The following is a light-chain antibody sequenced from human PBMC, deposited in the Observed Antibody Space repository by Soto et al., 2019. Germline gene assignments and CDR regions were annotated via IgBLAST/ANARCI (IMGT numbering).Light chain of an antibody. CDR2: DAS. V-gene: IGKV1-5*01. J-gene: IGKJ1*01. CDR3: QQYNSYSGT. Sequence: DSQMTQSPSTLSASVGDRVTITCRASQSISSWLAWYQQKPGKAPKLLIYDASSLESGVPSRFSGSGSGTEFTLTISSLQPDDFATYYCQQYNSYSGTFGQGTKVDNK. CDR1: QSISSW.